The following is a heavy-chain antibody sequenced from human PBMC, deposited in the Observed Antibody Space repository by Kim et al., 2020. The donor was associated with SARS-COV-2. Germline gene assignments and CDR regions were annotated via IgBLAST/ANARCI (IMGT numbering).Heavy chain of an antibody. CDR2: IVSIYGTP. CDR3: ASAGRGTGWFLLPY. D-gene: IGHD6-19*01. Sequence: SVKVSCKASGNTLSNYAFSWVRQAPGQGLEWMGGIVSIYGTPDYAQKFQGRVTITADDSTSTAYMELKSLRYDDTGVYYCASAGRGTGWFLLPYWGQGTLVSVSS. CDR1: GNTLSNYA. J-gene: IGHJ4*02. V-gene: IGHV1-69*13.